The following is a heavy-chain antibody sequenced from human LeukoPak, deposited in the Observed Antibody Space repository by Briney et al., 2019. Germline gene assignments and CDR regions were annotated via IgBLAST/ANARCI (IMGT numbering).Heavy chain of an antibody. J-gene: IGHJ4*02. V-gene: IGHV3-21*01. CDR3: ARVSSVPTPRALDY. Sequence: GGSLRLSCAASGFSFSAYSMNWIRQAPGKGPEWVSSISGGGDYIFHADSVKGRFTVSRDNAKNSLYLQMNSLRAEDTAVYYCARVSSVPTPRALDYWGQGALVTVSS. CDR1: GFSFSAYS. D-gene: IGHD4/OR15-4a*01. CDR2: ISGGGDYI.